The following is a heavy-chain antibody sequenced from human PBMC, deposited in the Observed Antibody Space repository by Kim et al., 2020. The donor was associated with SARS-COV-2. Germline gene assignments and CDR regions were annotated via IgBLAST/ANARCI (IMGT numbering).Heavy chain of an antibody. CDR1: GGSISSYY. V-gene: IGHV4-59*13. CDR3: PRSPLRWYHHYYYYVMDV. CDR2: IYYSGST. J-gene: IGHJ6*01. D-gene: IGHD6-13*01. Sequence: SETLSLTCTVSGGSISSYYWSWIRQPPGKGLEWIGYIYYSGSTNYNPPLKSRVTISVDTSKNQFSLKLSSVTAADTAAYNCPRSPLRWYHHYYYYVMDV.